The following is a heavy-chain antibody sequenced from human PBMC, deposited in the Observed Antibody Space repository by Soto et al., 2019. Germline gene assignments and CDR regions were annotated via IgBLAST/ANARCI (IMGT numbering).Heavy chain of an antibody. V-gene: IGHV4-31*03. CDR2: IYYSGST. J-gene: IGHJ4*02. CDR3: ARGGLRLGVDY. Sequence: QVQLQESGPGLVKPSQTLSLTCTVSGGSISSGGYYWSWIRQHPGKGLEWIGYIYYSGSTYYNPSFKGRVTISVDTSKNQFSLKLSSVTAADTAVYYCARGGLRLGVDYWGQGTLVTVSS. CDR1: GGSISSGGYY. D-gene: IGHD5-12*01.